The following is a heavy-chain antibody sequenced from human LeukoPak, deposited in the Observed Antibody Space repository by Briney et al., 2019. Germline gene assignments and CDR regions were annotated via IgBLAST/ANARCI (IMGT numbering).Heavy chain of an antibody. J-gene: IGHJ6*02. CDR3: ARRRSPRFGELSPYYYYGMDV. CDR1: GGSFSGYY. CDR2: INHSGST. Sequence: PSETLSLTCAVYGGSFSGYYWSWIRQPPGKGLEWIGEINHSGSTNYNPSLKSRVTISVDTSKNQFSLKLSSVTAADTAVYYCARRRSPRFGELSPYYYYGMDVWGQGTTVTVSS. V-gene: IGHV4-34*01. D-gene: IGHD3-10*01.